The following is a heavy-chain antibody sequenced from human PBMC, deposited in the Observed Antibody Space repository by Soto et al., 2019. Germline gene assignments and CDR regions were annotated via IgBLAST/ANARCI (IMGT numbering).Heavy chain of an antibody. V-gene: IGHV1-69*01. J-gene: IGHJ6*02. CDR1: GGTFSSYA. D-gene: IGHD6-13*01. CDR3: ARLLAAAGGPYYYYYGMDV. CDR2: IIPIFGTA. Sequence: QVQLVQSGAEVKKPGSSVKVSCKASGGTFSSYAISWVRQAPGQGLEWMGGIIPIFGTANYAQKFQGRVTITADESTSTAYMELSSLRSEDTAVYYCARLLAAAGGPYYYYYGMDVWGQGTTLTVSS.